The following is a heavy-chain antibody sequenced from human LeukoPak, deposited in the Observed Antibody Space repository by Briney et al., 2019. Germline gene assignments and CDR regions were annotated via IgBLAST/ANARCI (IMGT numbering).Heavy chain of an antibody. CDR2: IKQDGSEK. CDR1: GFTFSSYW. CDR3: ARVVPAAMFSAFDI. Sequence: GSLRLSCAASGFTFSSYWMSWVRQAPGKGLEWVANIKQDGSEKYYVDSVKGRFTISRDNAKNSLYLQMSSLRAEDTAVYYCARVVPAAMFSAFDIWGQGTMVTVSS. V-gene: IGHV3-7*01. D-gene: IGHD2-2*01. J-gene: IGHJ3*02.